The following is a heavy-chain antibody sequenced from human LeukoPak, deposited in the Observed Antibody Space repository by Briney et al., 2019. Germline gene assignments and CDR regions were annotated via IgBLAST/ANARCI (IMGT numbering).Heavy chain of an antibody. D-gene: IGHD1/OR15-1a*01. CDR3: ARGKWEQLIFHFDY. CDR1: GDSVSSNSAA. J-gene: IGHJ4*02. Sequence: SQTLSLTCAISGDSVSSNSAAWNRFRQSPSRGLEWLGRTYYRSKYYYDYVVSVKSRIAINPDTSKNQFSLHLNSVTPEDTAIYYCARGKWEQLIFHFDYWGQGALVTVSS. V-gene: IGHV6-1*01. CDR2: TYYRSKYYY.